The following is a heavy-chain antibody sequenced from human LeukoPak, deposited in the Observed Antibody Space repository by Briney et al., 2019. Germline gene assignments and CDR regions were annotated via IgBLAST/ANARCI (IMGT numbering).Heavy chain of an antibody. V-gene: IGHV4-4*07. CDR2: IYTSGST. D-gene: IGHD3-9*01. J-gene: IGHJ3*02. Sequence: SETLSLTCTVSDGSLTNYDWSWIRQPAGKGLEWIGRIYTSGSTNYNPSLKSRVTISVDTSKNQFSLKLSSVTAANTAVYYCARVTPTDHFDWLLTGAFDIWGQGTMVTVSS. CDR1: DGSLTNYD. CDR3: ARVTPTDHFDWLLTGAFDI.